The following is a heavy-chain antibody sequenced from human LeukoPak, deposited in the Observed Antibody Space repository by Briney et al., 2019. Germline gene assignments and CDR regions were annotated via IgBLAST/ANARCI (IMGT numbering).Heavy chain of an antibody. CDR3: ARRFGPAAIDPYYFDY. D-gene: IGHD2-2*01. J-gene: IGHJ4*02. Sequence: PGGSLRLSCAASGFTFSSYWMSRVRQAPGKGLEWVANIKQDGSEKYYVDSVKGRFTISRDNAKNSLYLQMNSLRAEDTAVYYCARRFGPAAIDPYYFDYWGQGTLVTVSS. V-gene: IGHV3-7*01. CDR2: IKQDGSEK. CDR1: GFTFSSYW.